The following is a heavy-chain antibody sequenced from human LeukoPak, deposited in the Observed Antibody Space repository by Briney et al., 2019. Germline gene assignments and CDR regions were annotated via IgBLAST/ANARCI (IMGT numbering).Heavy chain of an antibody. J-gene: IGHJ6*02. V-gene: IGHV3-11*01. D-gene: IGHD3-9*01. CDR1: GFTFSDYY. CDR2: ISSSGSTI. CDR3: ARDSIADRYFDWTTPSRGGMDV. Sequence: GGSLRLSCAASGFTFSDYYMSWIRQAPGKGLEWVSYISSSGSTIYYADSVKGRFTISRDNAKNSLYLQMNSLRAEDTAVYYCARDSIADRYFDWTTPSRGGMDVWGQGTTVTVSS.